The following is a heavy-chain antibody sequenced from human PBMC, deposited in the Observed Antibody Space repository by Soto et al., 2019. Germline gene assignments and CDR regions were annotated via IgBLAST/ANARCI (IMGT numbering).Heavy chain of an antibody. D-gene: IGHD2-15*01. CDR1: GGTFSSYA. J-gene: IGHJ5*02. CDR2: LIPIFGTA. CDR3: AASPFVVVVAGPAGHP. Sequence: QVQLVQSGAEVKKPGSSVKVSCKASGGTFSSYAISWVRQAPGQGLEWMGGLIPIFGTANYAQKFQGRVTITADESTSTAYMELSSMRSEDTAVYYCAASPFVVVVAGPAGHPWGQGTLVTVSA. V-gene: IGHV1-69*12.